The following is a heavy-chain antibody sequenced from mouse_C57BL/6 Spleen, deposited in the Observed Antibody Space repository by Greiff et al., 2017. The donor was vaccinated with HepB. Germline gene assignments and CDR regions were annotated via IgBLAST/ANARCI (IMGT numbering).Heavy chain of an antibody. V-gene: IGHV1-15*01. D-gene: IGHD2-2*01. CDR2: IDPETGGT. J-gene: IGHJ1*03. CDR3: TSYGYAGLNV. CDR1: GYTFTDYE. Sequence: QVHVKQSGAELVRPGASVTLSCKALGYTFTDYEMHWVKQTPVHGLEWIGAIDPETGGTAYNQKFKGKAILTADKSSSTAYMELRSLTSEDSAVYYCTSYGYAGLNVWGTGTTVTVSS.